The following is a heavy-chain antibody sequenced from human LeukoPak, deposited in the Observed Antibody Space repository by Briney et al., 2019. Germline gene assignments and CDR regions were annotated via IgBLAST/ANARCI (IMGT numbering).Heavy chain of an antibody. CDR1: GFTFGSYD. Sequence: PGGSLRLSCAASGFTFGSYDMHWVRHATGKGLEWVSAIGTAGDTYYPGSVKGRFTISRENAKNSLYLQMNSLRAGDTAVYYCVRGTGYSAYDYDFDYWGRGTLVTVSS. CDR3: VRGTGYSAYDYDFDY. J-gene: IGHJ4*02. D-gene: IGHD5-12*01. V-gene: IGHV3-13*04. CDR2: IGTAGDT.